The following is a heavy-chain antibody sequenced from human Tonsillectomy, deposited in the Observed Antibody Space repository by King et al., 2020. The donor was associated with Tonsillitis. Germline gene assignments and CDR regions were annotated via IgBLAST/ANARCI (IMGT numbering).Heavy chain of an antibody. V-gene: IGHV3-48*01. CDR1: GFTFSSYS. D-gene: IGHD4/OR15-4a*01. J-gene: IGHJ4*02. CDR2: ISVSCSTI. CDR3: ARARGLNGY. Sequence: VQLVESGGGLVQPGGSLRLSCAASGFTFSSYSMNWVRQAPGKGLGWVSYISVSCSTIYYADSMKGRFTISRDNAKNSLSLQMNSLRAEDTAMYYCARARGLNGYWGQGTLVTVSS.